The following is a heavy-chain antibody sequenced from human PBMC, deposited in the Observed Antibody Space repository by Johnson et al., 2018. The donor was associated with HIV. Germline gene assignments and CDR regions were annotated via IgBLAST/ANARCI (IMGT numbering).Heavy chain of an antibody. D-gene: IGHD4-17*01. V-gene: IGHV3-66*01. J-gene: IGHJ3*02. CDR1: GFTVSSNY. CDR3: ARAPPYGDYCDTFYI. Sequence: VQVVESGGGVVQPGRSLRLSCAASGFTVSSNYMSWVRQAPGKGLEWVSVIYSGGSTYYADSVKGRFTISRDNSKNTLYLQMTSLRAEDTAVYYCARAPPYGDYCDTFYIWGQGTMVSVSS. CDR2: IYSGGST.